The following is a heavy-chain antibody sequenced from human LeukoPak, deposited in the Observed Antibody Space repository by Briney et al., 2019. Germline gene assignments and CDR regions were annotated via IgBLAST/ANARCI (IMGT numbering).Heavy chain of an antibody. D-gene: IGHD3-9*01. V-gene: IGHV4-34*01. CDR3: ARIHPLLVGILTGPLAAGYMDV. Sequence: SETLSLTCAVYGGSFSGYYWSWIRQPPGKGLEWIGEINHSGSTNYNPSLKSRVTISVDTSKNQFSLKLSSVTAADTAVYYCARIHPLLVGILTGPLAAGYMDVWGKGTTVTVSS. CDR1: GGSFSGYY. CDR2: INHSGST. J-gene: IGHJ6*03.